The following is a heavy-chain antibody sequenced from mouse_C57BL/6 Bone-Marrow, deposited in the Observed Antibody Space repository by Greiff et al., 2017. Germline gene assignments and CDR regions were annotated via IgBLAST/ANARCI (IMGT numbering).Heavy chain of an antibody. CDR1: GYTFTSYW. J-gene: IGHJ3*01. V-gene: IGHV1-59*01. CDR2: IYPSDSYT. CDR3: ARGPAWFAY. Sequence: QVQLQQPGAELVRPGTSVKMSCKASGYTFTSYWMPWVKQRPGQGLAWIGVIYPSDSYTNYNQKFKGKATLTVDTSSSTAYMQRSSLSSEDSAVYYCARGPAWFAYWGQGTLVTVSA.